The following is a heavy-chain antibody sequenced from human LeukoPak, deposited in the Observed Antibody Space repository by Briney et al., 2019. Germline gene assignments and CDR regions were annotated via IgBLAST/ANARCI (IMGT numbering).Heavy chain of an antibody. CDR1: GGSISSGGYY. D-gene: IGHD2-2*01. Sequence: SETLSLTCTVSGGSISSGGYYWSWIRQHPGKGLEWIGYIYYSGSTYYNLSLKSRVTISVDTSKNQFSLKLSSVTAADTAVYYCAREPCSSTSCYYNWFDPWGQGTLVTVSS. CDR3: AREPCSSTSCYYNWFDP. J-gene: IGHJ5*02. V-gene: IGHV4-31*03. CDR2: IYYSGST.